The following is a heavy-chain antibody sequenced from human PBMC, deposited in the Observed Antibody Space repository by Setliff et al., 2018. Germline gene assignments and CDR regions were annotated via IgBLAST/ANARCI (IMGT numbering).Heavy chain of an antibody. V-gene: IGHV3-74*01. CDR3: ARDGDGEFDF. CDR2: INTDGSDT. J-gene: IGHJ3*01. Sequence: VPGKGLAWVAHINTDGSDTHYAGSVKCRFTIARDNAKNTLYLQMNSLRAEDTAVYYCARDGDGEFDFWGQGTTVTVSS. D-gene: IGHD4-17*01.